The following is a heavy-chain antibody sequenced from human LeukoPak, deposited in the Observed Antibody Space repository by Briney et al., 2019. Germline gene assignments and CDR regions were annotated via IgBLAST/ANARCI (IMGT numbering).Heavy chain of an antibody. CDR3: ARANSSLKNAFDI. D-gene: IGHD4-23*01. CDR2: MNWNGGST. CDR1: GFTFEEYG. Sequence: GGSLTLSCGPWGFTFEEYGMRWVRQAPGRGGDGVSGMNWNGGSTGSADSEKGRLPISRDNAKNSLYLQMNSLRAEDTPLYSCARANSSLKNAFDIWGQGTMVTVSS. J-gene: IGHJ3*02. V-gene: IGHV3-20*04.